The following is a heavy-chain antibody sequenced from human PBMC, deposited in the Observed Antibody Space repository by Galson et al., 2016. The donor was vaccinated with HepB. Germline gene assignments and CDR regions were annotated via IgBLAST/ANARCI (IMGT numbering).Heavy chain of an antibody. V-gene: IGHV3-11*01. D-gene: IGHD2-15*01. Sequence: SLRLSCAASGFDFNDYYMTWIRQAPGKGLEWVAYISNSGDTIHYADAVRGRFTISRDNGRNALYLHMTSLRAEDTARYYCVRKEGFCSGSSCWGQGTLVTVAS. J-gene: IGHJ4*02. CDR2: ISNSGDTI. CDR3: VRKEGFCSGSSC. CDR1: GFDFNDYY.